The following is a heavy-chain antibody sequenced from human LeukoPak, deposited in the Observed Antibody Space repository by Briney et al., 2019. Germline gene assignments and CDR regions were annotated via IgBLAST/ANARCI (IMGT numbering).Heavy chain of an antibody. V-gene: IGHV3-23*01. Sequence: GGSLRLSCAASGFIISTYWMSWVRQAPGKGLEWVSSIPRNGGSTYYADSVKGRFTISRDNSKNTLYVQMNSLRVDDTAVYYCAKAPRFGDHAAEYFYYYMDVWGKGTTVTVSS. J-gene: IGHJ6*03. CDR3: AKAPRFGDHAAEYFYYYMDV. CDR1: GFIISTYW. CDR2: IPRNGGST. D-gene: IGHD3-16*01.